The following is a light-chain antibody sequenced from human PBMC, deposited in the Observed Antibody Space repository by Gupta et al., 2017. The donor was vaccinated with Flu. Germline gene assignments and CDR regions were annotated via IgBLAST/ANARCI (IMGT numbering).Light chain of an antibody. CDR1: TGAVTSGYF. J-gene: IGLJ3*02. CDR2: STS. V-gene: IGLV7-43*01. Sequence: VAPPQPSLTVSPGGTVTPPCASSTGAVTSGYFPNWFQEKPEQAPSELIYSTSNTVSWTPARFSGSALGGKAALTLSGVEPEDEVEYYCPPSHGGAQVFGGGTKLTFL. CDR3: PPSHGGAQV.